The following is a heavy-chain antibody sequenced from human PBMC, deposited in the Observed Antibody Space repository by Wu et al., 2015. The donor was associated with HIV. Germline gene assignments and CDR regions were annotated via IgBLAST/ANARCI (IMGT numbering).Heavy chain of an antibody. D-gene: IGHD3-10*01. CDR3: ARDRGNYYGSGVITYYGMDV. Sequence: QVQLVQSGAEVKKPGASVKVSCKASGYTFTGYYMHWVRQAPGQGLEWMGWINPNSGGTNYAQKFQGRVTMTRDTSISTAYMELSRLRSDDTAVYYCARDRGNYYGSGVITYYGMDVWGQGTTVTVSS. J-gene: IGHJ6*02. CDR1: GYTFTGYY. CDR2: INPNSGGT. V-gene: IGHV1-2*02.